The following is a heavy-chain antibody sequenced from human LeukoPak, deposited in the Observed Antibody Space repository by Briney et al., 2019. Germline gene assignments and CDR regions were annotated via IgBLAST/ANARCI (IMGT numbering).Heavy chain of an antibody. Sequence: GGSLRLSCAASGFTFSSYGMHWVRQAPGKGLEWVAVIRYDGSNKYYADSVKGRFTISRDNSKNTLYLQMNSLRAEDTAVYYCARDNYDTSGHYYFDYWGQGTLVTVSS. D-gene: IGHD3-22*01. V-gene: IGHV3-33*08. CDR2: IRYDGSNK. CDR1: GFTFSSYG. J-gene: IGHJ4*02. CDR3: ARDNYDTSGHYYFDY.